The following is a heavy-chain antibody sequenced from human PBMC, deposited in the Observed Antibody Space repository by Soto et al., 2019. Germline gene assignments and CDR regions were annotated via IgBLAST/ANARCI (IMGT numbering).Heavy chain of an antibody. D-gene: IGHD3-3*01. J-gene: IGHJ6*02. Sequence: SETLSLTCTVSGGSISSGGYYWRWIRQHPGKGLEWIGYIYYSGSTYYNPSLKSRVTVSVDTSKNQFSRKLSSVTPADTAVYYCARGGTYYDFWSGYRDYYYYYGMDVWGQGTTVT. V-gene: IGHV4-31*03. CDR1: GGSISSGGYY. CDR2: IYYSGST. CDR3: ARGGTYYDFWSGYRDYYYYYGMDV.